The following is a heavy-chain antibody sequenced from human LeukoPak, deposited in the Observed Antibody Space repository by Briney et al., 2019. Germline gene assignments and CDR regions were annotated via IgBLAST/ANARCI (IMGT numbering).Heavy chain of an antibody. J-gene: IGHJ6*04. Sequence: GASVKVSFKASGYTFTSYGISWVGQAPGQGLEWMGWISTYNGYANDPQKLQGRVTMTTETPTSTAYMELRSLRSDDTAVYYCARNSSDWYGYMDVWGKGTTVTVSS. CDR1: GYTFTSYG. CDR2: ISTYNGYA. V-gene: IGHV1-18*01. CDR3: ARNSSDWYGYMDV. D-gene: IGHD6-19*01.